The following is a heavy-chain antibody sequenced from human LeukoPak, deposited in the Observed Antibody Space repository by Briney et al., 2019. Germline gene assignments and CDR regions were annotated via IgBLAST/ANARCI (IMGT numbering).Heavy chain of an antibody. Sequence: GGSLRLSCAASGLTFSTFGMHWVRQAPGKGLEWVASIRFDGSNRYYAESLKGRFTISRDNSKNTLYLQMNSLRAEDTAIYFCAKGGYYFDYWGQGALVIVSS. CDR2: IRFDGSNR. J-gene: IGHJ4*02. V-gene: IGHV3-30*02. CDR3: AKGGYYFDY. CDR1: GLTFSTFG.